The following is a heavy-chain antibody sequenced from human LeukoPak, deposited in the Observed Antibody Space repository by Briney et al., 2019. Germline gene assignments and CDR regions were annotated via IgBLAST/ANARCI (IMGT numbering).Heavy chain of an antibody. CDR2: FDVEDGEI. V-gene: IGHV1-24*01. J-gene: IGHJ3*02. CDR1: GYTLTQLS. CDR3: ATNRQIMILGVVIMPAFDI. Sequence: ASVKDSCKVSGYTLTQLSVHWVRQAPGKGLEWMGGFDVEDGEIIYAQKFQGRVTMTEDTSTDTAYMELSSLRSEDTAVYYCATNRQIMILGVVIMPAFDIWGQGTMVTVSS. D-gene: IGHD3-3*01.